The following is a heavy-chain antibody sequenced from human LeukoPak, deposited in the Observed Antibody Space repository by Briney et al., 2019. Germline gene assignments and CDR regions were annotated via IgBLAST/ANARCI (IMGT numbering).Heavy chain of an antibody. CDR3: AGLVGRYSNGMYYYFDY. J-gene: IGHJ4*02. V-gene: IGHV4-4*02. Sequence: SETLSLTCAVSGGSITSVNLWAWVRQPPGKGLEWVGEMYLSRTTTCNPSLRGRATISLDRSKSQVSLRLNSVTAADTALYYCAGLVGRYSNGMYYYFDYWGQGILVTVSS. CDR2: MYLSRTT. D-gene: IGHD1-26*01. CDR1: GGSITSVNL.